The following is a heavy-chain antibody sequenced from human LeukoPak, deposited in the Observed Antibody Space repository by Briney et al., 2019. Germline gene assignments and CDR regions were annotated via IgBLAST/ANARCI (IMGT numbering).Heavy chain of an antibody. CDR1: EFTFSSYN. D-gene: IGHD3-3*01. J-gene: IGHJ4*02. V-gene: IGHV3-21*01. CDR3: AREIFWSGYYSNLHFDY. CDR2: ISSSGSYI. Sequence: PGGSLRLSCAASEFTFSSYNMNWVRQAPGKGLEWVSSISSSGSYIYYADSVKGRFTISRDNAKNSPYLQMYSLRAEDTAVYYCAREIFWSGYYSNLHFDYWGQGTLVTVSS.